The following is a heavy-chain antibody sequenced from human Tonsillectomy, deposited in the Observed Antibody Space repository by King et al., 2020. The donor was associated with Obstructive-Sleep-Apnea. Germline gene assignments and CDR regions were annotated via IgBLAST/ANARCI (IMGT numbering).Heavy chain of an antibody. CDR3: ARGLAYIWFGTRGDAFDF. V-gene: IGHV1-8*01. D-gene: IGHD3-10*01. CDR2: MKPNSGNT. Sequence: QLVQSGAEVKKPGASVKVSCKASGYTFTSYDINWVRQATGQGLEWMGWMKPNSGNTGYAQKFQGRVTMTRNTSINTAYMELSSLRSDDTAVYYCARGLAYIWFGTRGDAFDFWGQGTMVTVSS. J-gene: IGHJ3*01. CDR1: GYTFTSYD.